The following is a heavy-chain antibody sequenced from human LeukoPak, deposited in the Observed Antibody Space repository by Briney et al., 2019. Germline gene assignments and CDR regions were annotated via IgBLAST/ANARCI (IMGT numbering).Heavy chain of an antibody. V-gene: IGHV3-74*01. J-gene: IGHJ4*02. D-gene: IGHD5-12*01. Sequence: PGGSLRLSCAASGFTFSSYWMHWVRQAPGKGLVWVSRISTDGSSTSYADSVKGRFTISRDNAKNTLYLQMNSLRAEDTAVYYCARELYSGYGGDYWGQGTLVTVSS. CDR3: ARELYSGYGGDY. CDR2: ISTDGSST. CDR1: GFTFSSYW.